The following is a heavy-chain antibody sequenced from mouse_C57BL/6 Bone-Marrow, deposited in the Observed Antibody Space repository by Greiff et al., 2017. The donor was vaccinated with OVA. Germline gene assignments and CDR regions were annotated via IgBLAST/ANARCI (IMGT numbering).Heavy chain of an antibody. CDR2: IDPSDSYT. CDR1: GYTFTSYW. D-gene: IGHD2-5*01. V-gene: IGHV1-50*01. CDR3: ARPSYSNFYYAMHY. J-gene: IGHJ4*01. Sequence: QVQLQQPGAELVKPGASVKLSCKASGYTFTSYWMQWVKQRPGQGLELIGEIDPSDSYTNYNQKFKGKATLTVDTSSSTAYMQLSSLTSEDSAVYYCARPSYSNFYYAMHYWGQGTSVTVSS.